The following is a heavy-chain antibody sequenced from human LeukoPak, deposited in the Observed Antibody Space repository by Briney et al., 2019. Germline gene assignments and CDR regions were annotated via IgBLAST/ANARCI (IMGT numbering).Heavy chain of an antibody. Sequence: PRGSLRLSCAASGFTFSDYYMAWIRQAPGKGLEWVSYISNTGSSIYYADSVKGRFTISRDNAKNSLYLQMNSLRAEDTAVYYCARGAAGNWFDPWGQGTLVTVSS. CDR2: ISNTGSSI. J-gene: IGHJ5*02. CDR3: ARGAAGNWFDP. CDR1: GFTFSDYY. D-gene: IGHD2-15*01. V-gene: IGHV3-11*04.